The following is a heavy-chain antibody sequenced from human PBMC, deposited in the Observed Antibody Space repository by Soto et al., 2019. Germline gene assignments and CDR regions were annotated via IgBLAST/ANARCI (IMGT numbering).Heavy chain of an antibody. Sequence: ASVKVSCKASGYTFTGYYMHWVRQAPGQGLEWMGWINPNSGGTNYAQKFQGWVTMTRDTSISTAYMELSRLRSDDTAVYYCARGPPGGAAAWGRYDYWGQGTLVTV. D-gene: IGHD6-13*01. V-gene: IGHV1-2*04. CDR2: INPNSGGT. J-gene: IGHJ4*02. CDR3: ARGPPGGAAAWGRYDY. CDR1: GYTFTGYY.